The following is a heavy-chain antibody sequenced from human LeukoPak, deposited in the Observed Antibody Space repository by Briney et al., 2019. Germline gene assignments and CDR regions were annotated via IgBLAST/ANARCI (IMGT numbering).Heavy chain of an antibody. CDR1: GFTFSNSA. D-gene: IGHD2-21*02. Sequence: SVKVSCKASGFTFSNSAVQWVRQARGQRLEWIGWIVVGSGSTNYAQKFQERVTITRDMSTSTAYMELSSLRSEDTAVYYCAGPPYCGGDCFSGRFDYWGQGTLVTVSS. V-gene: IGHV1-58*01. CDR3: AGPPYCGGDCFSGRFDY. CDR2: IVVGSGST. J-gene: IGHJ4*02.